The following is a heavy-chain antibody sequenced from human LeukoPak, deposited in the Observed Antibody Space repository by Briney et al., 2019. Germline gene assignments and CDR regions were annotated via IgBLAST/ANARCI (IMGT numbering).Heavy chain of an antibody. CDR2: INPNSGGT. Sequence: ASVKVSCKTSGYTFTGYYMHWLRQAPGQGLEWMGRINPNSGGTYYAQKFRSRVTMTRDTSISTAYMELASLISDDSAVYYCAGGVLHGGGNWFDPWGQGTLVTVSS. V-gene: IGHV1-2*06. CDR3: AGGVLHGGGNWFDP. CDR1: GYTFTGYY. J-gene: IGHJ5*02. D-gene: IGHD3-16*01.